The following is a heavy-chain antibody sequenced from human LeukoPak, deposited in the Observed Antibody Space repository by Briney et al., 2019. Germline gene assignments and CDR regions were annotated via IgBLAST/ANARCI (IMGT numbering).Heavy chain of an antibody. CDR2: IYYSGST. CDR1: GGSISSYY. CDR3: ATLSPLGYCSSTSCPGYAFDI. D-gene: IGHD2-2*01. Sequence: SETLSLTCTVSGGSISSYYWSWIRQPPGKGLEWIGYIYYSGSTNYNPSLKSRVTISVDTSKNQFSLKLSSVTAADTAVYYCATLSPLGYCSSTSCPGYAFDIWGQGTMVTVSS. V-gene: IGHV4-59*12. J-gene: IGHJ3*02.